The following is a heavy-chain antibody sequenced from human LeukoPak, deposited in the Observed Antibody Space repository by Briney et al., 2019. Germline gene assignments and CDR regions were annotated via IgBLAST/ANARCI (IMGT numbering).Heavy chain of an antibody. D-gene: IGHD4-17*01. CDR3: AKALRDYGDYGYYFDY. J-gene: IGHJ4*02. V-gene: IGHV3-30*18. Sequence: PGGSLRLSCAASGFTFSSYGMHWVRQAPGKGLEWVAVISYDGSNKYYADSVKGRFTISRDNSKNTLYLQMNSLRAEDTAVYYCAKALRDYGDYGYYFDYWGQGTLVTVSS. CDR1: GFTFSSYG. CDR2: ISYDGSNK.